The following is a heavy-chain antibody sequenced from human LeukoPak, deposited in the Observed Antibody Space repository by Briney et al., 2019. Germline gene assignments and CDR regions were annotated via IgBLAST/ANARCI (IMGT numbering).Heavy chain of an antibody. CDR1: GGTFSSYA. J-gene: IGHJ4*02. CDR3: ARAPTIFGTLGY. D-gene: IGHD3-3*01. V-gene: IGHV1-69*05. Sequence: ASVKVSCKASGGTFSSYAISWVRQAPGQGLEWMGRIIPIFGTANYAQKFQGRVTITTDESTSTAYMELSSLRSEDTAVYYCARAPTIFGTLGYWGQGTLVTVSS. CDR2: IIPIFGTA.